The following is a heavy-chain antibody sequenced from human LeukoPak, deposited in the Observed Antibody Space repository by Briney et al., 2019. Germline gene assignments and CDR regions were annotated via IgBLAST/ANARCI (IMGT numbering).Heavy chain of an antibody. Sequence: PSETLSLTCSVSGGSIGSGRYYWAWIRQPPGKGLEWIGSIYHTWSTSYNPSLKSRVIMSVDTSKNQFSLRLSSVTAADTAVYYCARNITSVIPAGYSDYWGQGTLVSVSS. D-gene: IGHD2-2*01. CDR3: ARNITSVIPAGYSDY. CDR2: IYHTWST. V-gene: IGHV4-39*01. J-gene: IGHJ4*02. CDR1: GGSIGSGRYY.